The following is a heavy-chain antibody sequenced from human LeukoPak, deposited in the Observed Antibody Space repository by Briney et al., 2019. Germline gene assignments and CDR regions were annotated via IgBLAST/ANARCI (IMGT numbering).Heavy chain of an antibody. D-gene: IGHD3-10*01. CDR3: ARGYGSGSRLDN. J-gene: IGHJ4*02. CDR2: IYTSGST. Sequence: PSETLSLTCTVSGGSISSGSYYWSWIRQPAGKGLEWIGRIYTSGSTNYNPSLKSRVTISVDTSKNQFSLKVNSVTAADTAVCYCARGYGSGSRLDNWGQGTLVTVSS. V-gene: IGHV4-61*02. CDR1: GGSISSGSYY.